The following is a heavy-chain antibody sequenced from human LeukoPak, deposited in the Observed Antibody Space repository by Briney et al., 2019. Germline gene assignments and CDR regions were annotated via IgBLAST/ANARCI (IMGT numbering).Heavy chain of an antibody. CDR2: IIPIFGTA. J-gene: IGHJ3*02. D-gene: IGHD6-6*01. Sequence: GASVKVSCKASGGTFSSYAISWVRQAPGQGLEWMGGIIPIFGTANYAQKFQGRVTITADESTSTAYMELSSLRSEDTAVYYCARELIAARPADDAFDIWGQGTMVTVSS. CDR3: ARELIAARPADDAFDI. V-gene: IGHV1-69*13. CDR1: GGTFSSYA.